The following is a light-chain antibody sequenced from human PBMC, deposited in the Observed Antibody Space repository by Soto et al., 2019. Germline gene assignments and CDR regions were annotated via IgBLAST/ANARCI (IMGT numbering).Light chain of an antibody. V-gene: IGLV2-23*02. CDR1: SSDIGSYHL. Sequence: QSALTQPASLSGSPGQSITISCTGTSSDIGSYHLVSWYQHQSGKAPKLIIYKVSQWPSGVSDRFSASKSGNTASLTISGLQAEYEADYYCCSYAGSNWGDVFGTGTKLTVL. J-gene: IGLJ1*01. CDR2: KVS. CDR3: CSYAGSNWGDV.